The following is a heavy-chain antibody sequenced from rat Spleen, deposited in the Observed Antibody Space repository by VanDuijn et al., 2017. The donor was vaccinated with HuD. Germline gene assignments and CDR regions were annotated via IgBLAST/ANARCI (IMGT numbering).Heavy chain of an antibody. D-gene: IGHD4-3*01. J-gene: IGHJ2*01. CDR2: ISTGGGNT. CDR1: GFTFSSFA. V-gene: IGHV5S13*01. Sequence: EVQLVESGGDLVQPGRSLKLSCAASGFTFSSFAMAWVRQAPTKGLEWIASISTGGGNTYYRDSVKGRFTISRDNAENTVYLQMNSLRSEDTATYYCAVSGYGYWGQGVMVTVSS. CDR3: AVSGYGY.